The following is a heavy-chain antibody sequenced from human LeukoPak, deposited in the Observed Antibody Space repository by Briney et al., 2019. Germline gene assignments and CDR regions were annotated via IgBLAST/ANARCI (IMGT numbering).Heavy chain of an antibody. CDR3: ARTDSSSWYYYGMDV. CDR1: GYTFTSYY. V-gene: IGHV1-46*01. Sequence: ASVKVSCKASGYTFTSYYMHWVRQAPGQGLEWMGIINPSGGSTSYAQKFQGRVTMTRDTSTSTVYMELSSLRSEDTAVYYCARTDSSSWYYYGMDVWGQGTTVTVSS. CDR2: INPSGGST. D-gene: IGHD6-13*01. J-gene: IGHJ6*02.